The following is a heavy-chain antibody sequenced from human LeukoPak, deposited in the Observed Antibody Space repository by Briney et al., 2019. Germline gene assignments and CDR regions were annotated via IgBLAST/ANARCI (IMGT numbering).Heavy chain of an antibody. Sequence: SETLSLTCAVYGGSFSGYYWSWIRQPPGKGLEWIGEINHSGSTNYNPSLKSRVTISVDTSKNQFSLKLSSVTAADTAVYYCARATASYYLDYWGQGTLVTVSS. CDR2: INHSGST. CDR3: ARATASYYLDY. V-gene: IGHV4-34*01. CDR1: GGSFSGYY. J-gene: IGHJ4*02.